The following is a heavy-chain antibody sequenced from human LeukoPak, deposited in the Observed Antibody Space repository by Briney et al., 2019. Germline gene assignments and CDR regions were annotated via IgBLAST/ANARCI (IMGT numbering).Heavy chain of an antibody. V-gene: IGHV1-24*01. J-gene: IGHJ4*02. Sequence: ASVKVSCKVSVSSLIEVAMHWVRQAPGKGPEWVGSFDPEDGEDGETHYAQKFQGRVTMTEDASTDTAYMELTSLSSEDTALYYCAMTDRYAGRPFDYWGQGTLVTVSS. CDR1: VSSLIEVA. CDR3: AMTDRYAGRPFDY. D-gene: IGHD3-9*01. CDR2: FDPEDGEDGET.